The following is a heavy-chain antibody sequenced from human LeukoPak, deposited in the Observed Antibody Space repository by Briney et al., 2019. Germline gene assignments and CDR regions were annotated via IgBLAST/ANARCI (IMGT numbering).Heavy chain of an antibody. CDR1: GYTFTNYY. V-gene: IGHV1-46*01. CDR3: ARGQSTGDY. D-gene: IGHD5/OR15-5a*01. J-gene: IGHJ4*02. CDR2: SNPSDGSA. Sequence: GASVKVSCKASGYTFTNYYIHWVRQAPGQGLEWVGISNPSDGSASYAQKFQGKVSMTRDTSTSTVYMELSSLRSEDTAVYYCARGQSTGDYWGQGTLVTVSS.